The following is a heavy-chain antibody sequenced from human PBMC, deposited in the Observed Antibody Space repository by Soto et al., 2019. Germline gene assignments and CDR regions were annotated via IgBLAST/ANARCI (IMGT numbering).Heavy chain of an antibody. D-gene: IGHD1-7*01. CDR1: GGSFSGYY. CDR3: ASLYNWNYVSYYYYYMDV. J-gene: IGHJ6*03. Sequence: QVQLQQWGAGLLKPSETLSLTCAVYGGSFSGYYWSWIRQPPGKGLEWIGEINHSGSTNYNPSLTSRVTISVDTSKNQFSLKLSSVTAADTAVYYCASLYNWNYVSYYYYYMDVWGKGTTVTVSS. V-gene: IGHV4-34*01. CDR2: INHSGST.